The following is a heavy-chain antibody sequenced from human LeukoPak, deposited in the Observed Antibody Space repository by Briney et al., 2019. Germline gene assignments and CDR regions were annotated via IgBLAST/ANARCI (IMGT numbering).Heavy chain of an antibody. D-gene: IGHD3-3*01. CDR2: IKQDGSEK. CDR3: ARRITIFGVACDY. CDR1: GFTFSSYW. J-gene: IGHJ4*02. Sequence: GGSLRLSCAASGFTFSSYWMSWVRQAPGKGLEWVANIKQDGSEKYYVDSVKGRFTISRDNAKDSLYLQMNSLRAEDTAVYYCARRITIFGVACDYWGQGTLVTVSS. V-gene: IGHV3-7*01.